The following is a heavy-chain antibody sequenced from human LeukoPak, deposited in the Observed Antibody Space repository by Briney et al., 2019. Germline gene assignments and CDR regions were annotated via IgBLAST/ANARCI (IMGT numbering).Heavy chain of an antibody. CDR3: AREYYYGSSGYFPDYFDY. V-gene: IGHV4-38-2*02. CDR2: IYHSGST. J-gene: IGHJ4*02. D-gene: IGHD3-22*01. Sequence: SETLSLTCIVSSYSISSGYYWGWIRQPPGKGLEWIGSIYHSGSTYYNPSLKSRVSISVDTSKNQFSLKLTSVTAADTAVYYCAREYYYGSSGYFPDYFDYWGQGTLVTVSS. CDR1: SYSISSGYY.